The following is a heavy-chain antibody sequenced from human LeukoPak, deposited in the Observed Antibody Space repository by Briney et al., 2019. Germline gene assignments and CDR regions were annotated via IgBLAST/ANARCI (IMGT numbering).Heavy chain of an antibody. Sequence: PSETLSLTCAVYGGSFSGYYWSWIRQPPGKGLEWNGEINHSGSTNYNPSLKSRVTISVDTSKNQFSLKLSSVTAADTAVYYCARGNRHYGSGSYYNHNWFDPWGQGTLVTVSS. J-gene: IGHJ5*02. CDR1: GGSFSGYY. V-gene: IGHV4-34*01. CDR2: INHSGST. D-gene: IGHD3-10*01. CDR3: ARGNRHYGSGSYYNHNWFDP.